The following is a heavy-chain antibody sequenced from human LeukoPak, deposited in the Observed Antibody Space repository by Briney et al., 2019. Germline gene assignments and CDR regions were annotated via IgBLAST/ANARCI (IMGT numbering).Heavy chain of an antibody. J-gene: IGHJ4*02. D-gene: IGHD3-10*01. CDR1: VFTFSSYS. V-gene: IGHV3-21*01. CDR2: ISSSRSYI. Sequence: GGSLRLSCAASVFTFSSYSMNWVRQAPGKGLEWVSSISSSRSYIYYADSVKGRFTISRDNAKHSLYLQMNSLRAEDTAVYYCARDSYYGSGSYYPGRPFDYWGQGTLVTVSS. CDR3: ARDSYYGSGSYYPGRPFDY.